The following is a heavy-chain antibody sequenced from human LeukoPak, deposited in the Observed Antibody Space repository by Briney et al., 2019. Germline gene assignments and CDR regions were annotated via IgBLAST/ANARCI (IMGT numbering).Heavy chain of an antibody. CDR1: GYTFTSYD. CDR3: ARNTETAIPLPYYFDY. V-gene: IGHV1-3*04. D-gene: IGHD2-21*02. Sequence: GASVKVSCKASGYTFTSYDINWVRQATGQGLECMGWINTGNGNTKYSQKFQGRVTITRDTSASTAYMDLSSLRSEDTAVYYCARNTETAIPLPYYFDYWGQGTLVTVSS. CDR2: INTGNGNT. J-gene: IGHJ4*02.